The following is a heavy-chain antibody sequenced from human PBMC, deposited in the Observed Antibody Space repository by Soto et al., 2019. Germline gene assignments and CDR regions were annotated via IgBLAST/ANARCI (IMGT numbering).Heavy chain of an antibody. Sequence: LSETLSLTCTVSGGSISNYYWSWIRQSPGKGLEWIGYISYIGTTNYNPSLKSRVTISVDTSKNQFSLRLTSVTAADTAVYYCVRGGGGYGNGMIDYWGQGTPVTVSS. J-gene: IGHJ4*02. V-gene: IGHV4-59*01. CDR1: GGSISNYY. CDR3: VRGGGGYGNGMIDY. CDR2: ISYIGTT. D-gene: IGHD5-18*01.